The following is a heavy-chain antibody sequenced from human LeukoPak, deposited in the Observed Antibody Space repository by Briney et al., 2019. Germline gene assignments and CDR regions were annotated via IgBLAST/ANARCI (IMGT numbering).Heavy chain of an antibody. D-gene: IGHD4-17*01. J-gene: IGHJ4*02. V-gene: IGHV1-69*06. Sequence: SVKVSCKASGGTFSNYAISWVRQAPGQGLEWMGGIIPIFDTPNFAQKFQGRVTITANKSTSTAYMELSRLRSEDTAVYYCARAVQVTTGGLFDYWGQGTLVTVSS. CDR3: ARAVQVTTGGLFDY. CDR2: IIPIFDTP. CDR1: GGTFSNYA.